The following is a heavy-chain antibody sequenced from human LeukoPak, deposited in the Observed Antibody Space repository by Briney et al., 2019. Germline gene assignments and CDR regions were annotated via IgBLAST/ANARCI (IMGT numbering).Heavy chain of an antibody. J-gene: IGHJ3*02. CDR3: ARDPWQFAHDAFDI. D-gene: IGHD3-10*01. CDR2: IKSDGSST. V-gene: IGHV3-74*01. Sequence: GGSLTLSCAASGFTFSNYWMHWVRQAPGKGLVWVSRIKSDGSSTSYADSVKGRFTISRDNAKNTLYLQMNSLRAEDTAVYYCARDPWQFAHDAFDIWGRGTMVTVSS. CDR1: GFTFSNYW.